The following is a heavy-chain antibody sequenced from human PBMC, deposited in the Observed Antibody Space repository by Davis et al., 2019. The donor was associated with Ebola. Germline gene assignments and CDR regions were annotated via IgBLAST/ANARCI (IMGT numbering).Heavy chain of an antibody. Sequence: PVQVSCKASAYTFTGYYMHWVRQAPGQGLEWMGGIIPIFGTANYAQKFQGRVTITADESTSTAYMELSSLRSEDTAVYYCATTTTMRSYRYFPFDYWGQGTLVTVSS. J-gene: IGHJ4*02. D-gene: IGHD1-26*01. CDR3: ATTTTMRSYRYFPFDY. CDR2: IIPIFGTA. CDR1: AYTFTGYY. V-gene: IGHV1-69*13.